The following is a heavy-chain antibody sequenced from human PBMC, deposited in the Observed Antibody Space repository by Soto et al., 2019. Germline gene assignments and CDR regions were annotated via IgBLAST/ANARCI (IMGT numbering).Heavy chain of an antibody. CDR1: GGSISSYC. V-gene: IGHV4-59*08. D-gene: IGHD4-4*01. Sequence: PSETLSLTCTVSGGSISSYCCSCIRQPPGKGLEWIGYIYYSGSPNYNPSLKSRVTISVDTSKHQFSLKLSSVTAADTAVYYCARQNSWLDPWGQGPLVTVSS. CDR2: IYYSGSP. CDR3: ARQNSWLDP. J-gene: IGHJ5*02.